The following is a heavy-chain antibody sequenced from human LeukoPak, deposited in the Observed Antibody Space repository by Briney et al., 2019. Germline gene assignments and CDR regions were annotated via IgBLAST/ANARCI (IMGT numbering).Heavy chain of an antibody. D-gene: IGHD4-17*01. CDR2: ISSSSSYI. CDR3: ARDRKPYGDDYYVDV. J-gene: IGHJ6*03. V-gene: IGHV3-21*01. Sequence: GGSLRLSCAAPGFTFSTYSMNWVRQAPGKGLEWVSSISSSSSYIYYADSVRGRFTISRDNAKNSLSLQMNSLRDEDTAVYYCARDRKPYGDDYYVDVWGKGTTVTISS. CDR1: GFTFSTYS.